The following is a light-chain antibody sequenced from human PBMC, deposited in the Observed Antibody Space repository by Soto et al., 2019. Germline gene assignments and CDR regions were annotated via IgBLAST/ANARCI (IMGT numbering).Light chain of an antibody. Sequence: QSVLTQPASVSGSPGQSITISCTGTSSDIGNYNYVSWYQQHPGKVPKLMIYEVSRRPSGVSNRFSGSKSGNTASLTISGLQTEDEADYYCSSYTSTSTTVFGGGTKVTVL. CDR3: SSYTSTSTTV. CDR1: SSDIGNYNY. J-gene: IGLJ3*02. V-gene: IGLV2-14*01. CDR2: EVS.